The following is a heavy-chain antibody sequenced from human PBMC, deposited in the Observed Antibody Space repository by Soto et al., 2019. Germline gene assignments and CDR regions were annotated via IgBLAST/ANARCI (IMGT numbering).Heavy chain of an antibody. Sequence: ASVKVSCKASGYTFTSYAMHWVRQAPGQRLEWMGWINAGNGNTKYSQKFQGRVTITRDTSASTAYMELSSLRSEDTAVYYCARDWPIDSSSSVGWFDYWGQGTLVTVSS. CDR3: ARDWPIDSSSSVGWFDY. D-gene: IGHD6-6*01. CDR1: GYTFTSYA. CDR2: INAGNGNT. V-gene: IGHV1-3*01. J-gene: IGHJ4*02.